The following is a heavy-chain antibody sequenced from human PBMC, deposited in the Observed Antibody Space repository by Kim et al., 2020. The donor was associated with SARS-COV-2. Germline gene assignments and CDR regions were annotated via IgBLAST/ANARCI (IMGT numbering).Heavy chain of an antibody. J-gene: IGHJ6*03. D-gene: IGHD4-4*01. CDR3: ARPSRLHRYYYYMDV. V-gene: IGHV3-74*01. Sequence: DSVKGRFTISRDNAKNTLYLQMNSLRAEDTAVYYCARPSRLHRYYYYMDVWGKGTTVTVSS.